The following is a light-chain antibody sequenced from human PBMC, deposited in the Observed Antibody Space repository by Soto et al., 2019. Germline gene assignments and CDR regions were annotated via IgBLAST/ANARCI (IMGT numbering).Light chain of an antibody. CDR3: YSSRSSSSTLYV. J-gene: IGLJ1*01. CDR1: SSDIGGFNY. CDR2: GVS. Sequence: QSVLTQPASVSGSPGQSVTISCAGTSSDIGGFNYVSWYQHHPGKAPKLMIYGVSNRPSAVSHGFSGSKSGNTASLTISGLHADDEADYFCYSSRSSSSTLYVFGTGTTVTVL. V-gene: IGLV2-14*03.